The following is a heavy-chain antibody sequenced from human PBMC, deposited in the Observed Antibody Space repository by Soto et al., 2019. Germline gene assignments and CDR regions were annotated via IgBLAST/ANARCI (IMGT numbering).Heavy chain of an antibody. D-gene: IGHD2-21*01. CDR1: GSTFSSYT. CDR2: IIPILGIA. Sequence: QVQLVQSGAEAKKPGSSVKVSCKASGSTFSSYTISWVRQAPGQGLEWMGRIIPILGIANYAQKFQGRVTITADKSTSTGYMGLSCLSSEDTAMYYCATQGFVDYYGMDDWGQGTTVTVSS. V-gene: IGHV1-69*02. J-gene: IGHJ6*02. CDR3: ATQGFVDYYGMDD.